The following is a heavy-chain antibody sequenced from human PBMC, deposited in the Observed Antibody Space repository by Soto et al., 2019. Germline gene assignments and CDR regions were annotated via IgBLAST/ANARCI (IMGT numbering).Heavy chain of an antibody. D-gene: IGHD1-26*01. Sequence: EVQLLESGGGLVQPGGSLRLSCAASGFTFSSYAMSWVRQAPGKGLEWVSAISGSGGSTYYADSVKGRFTISRDNSKNTLYLQMNSLRAEDTAVYYCANSKVGATNFDYWGQGTLVTVSS. J-gene: IGHJ4*02. CDR2: ISGSGGST. V-gene: IGHV3-23*01. CDR1: GFTFSSYA. CDR3: ANSKVGATNFDY.